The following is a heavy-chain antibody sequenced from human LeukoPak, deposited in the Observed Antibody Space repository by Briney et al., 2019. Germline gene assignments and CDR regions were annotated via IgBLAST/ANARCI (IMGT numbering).Heavy chain of an antibody. CDR2: IYYSGST. D-gene: IGHD3-3*01. CDR3: ARHRDTIPDYYFDY. CDR1: GGSISSSSYY. V-gene: IGHV4-39*01. J-gene: IGHJ4*02. Sequence: SETLSLTCTVSGGSISSSSYYWGWIRQPPGKGLEWIGSIYYSGSTYYNPSLKSRVTISVDTSKNQFSLKLSSVTAADTAVYYCARHRDTIPDYYFDYWGQGTLVTVSS.